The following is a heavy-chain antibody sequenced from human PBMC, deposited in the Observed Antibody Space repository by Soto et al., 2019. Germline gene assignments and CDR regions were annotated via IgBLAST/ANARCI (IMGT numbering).Heavy chain of an antibody. J-gene: IGHJ6*02. CDR2: ISSSSSYI. CDR3: ARDQRSLRGYCYGMDV. V-gene: IGHV3-21*01. D-gene: IGHD3-16*01. Sequence: GGFLRLSCAAPGFTFSSYSMNWVRQAPGKGLEWVSSISSSSSYIYYADSVKGRFTISRDNAKNSLYLQMNSLRAEDTAVYYCARDQRSLRGYCYGMDVWGQGTTVTVSS. CDR1: GFTFSSYS.